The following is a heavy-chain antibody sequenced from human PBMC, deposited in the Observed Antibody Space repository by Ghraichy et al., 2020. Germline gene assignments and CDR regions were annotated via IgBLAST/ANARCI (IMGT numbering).Heavy chain of an antibody. CDR2: IIPIFGTA. Sequence: SVKVSCKASGGTVSSYAISWVRQAPGQGLEWMGGIIPIFGTANYAQKFQGRVTITADKSTTTAYMELSSRRSEDTAVYYWAREEGIVVVPAARYNWFDPWGQGTLVTVSS. CDR1: GGTVSSYA. J-gene: IGHJ5*02. V-gene: IGHV1-69*06. CDR3: AREEGIVVVPAARYNWFDP. D-gene: IGHD2-2*01.